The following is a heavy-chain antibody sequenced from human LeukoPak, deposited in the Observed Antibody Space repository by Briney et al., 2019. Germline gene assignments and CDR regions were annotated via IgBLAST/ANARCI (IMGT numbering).Heavy chain of an antibody. J-gene: IGHJ4*02. D-gene: IGHD1-7*01. CDR1: GGSISSSSYY. Sequence: SETLSLTCTVSGGSISSSSYYWGWIRQPPGKGLEWIGSIYYSGSTYYNPSLKSRVTISVDTSKNQFSLKLSSVTAADTAVYYRAREAGEGGTFDYWGQGTLVTVSS. CDR2: IYYSGST. V-gene: IGHV4-39*07. CDR3: AREAGEGGTFDY.